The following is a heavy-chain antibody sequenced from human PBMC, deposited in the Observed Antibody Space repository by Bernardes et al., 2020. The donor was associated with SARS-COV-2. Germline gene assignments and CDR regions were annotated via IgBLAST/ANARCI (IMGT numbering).Heavy chain of an antibody. CDR1: GYTFTSYG. CDR3: ARMSVVGAFWYYYYGMDV. Sequence: ASVKVSCKASGYTFTSYGISWVRQAPGQGLEWMGWISAYNGNTNYAQKLQGRVTMTTDTSTSTAYMELRSLRSDDTAVYYCARMSVVGAFWYYYYGMDVWRQVTTVTVS. V-gene: IGHV1-18*04. J-gene: IGHJ6*02. CDR2: ISAYNGNT. D-gene: IGHD1-26*01.